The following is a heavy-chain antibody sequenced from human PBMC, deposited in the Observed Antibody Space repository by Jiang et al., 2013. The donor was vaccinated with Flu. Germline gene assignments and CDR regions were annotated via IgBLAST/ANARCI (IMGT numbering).Heavy chain of an antibody. J-gene: IGHJ4*02. Sequence: GAEVKKPGASVKVSCKTSGYTFTSNDISWVRQAPGQGLEWMAWISTYNGDTAYAQSLQGRAALTTDASARTVYLELRSLTSDDTAVYFCARGRESISYGHSDTFDYWGQGTQVSVSS. D-gene: IGHD5-24*01. CDR2: ISTYNGDT. V-gene: IGHV1-18*01. CDR1: GYTFTSND. CDR3: ARGRESISYGHSDTFDY.